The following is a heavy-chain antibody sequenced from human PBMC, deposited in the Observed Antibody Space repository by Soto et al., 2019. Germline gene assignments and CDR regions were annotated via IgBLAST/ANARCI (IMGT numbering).Heavy chain of an antibody. CDR3: ARLRGSHFDMDV. Sequence: SEPLSLTCAVSGGSISSSNWWSWVRQPPGKGLEWIGEIYHSGSTNYNPSLKSRVTISVDRSNSQFSLRLNSVTGADTAMYYCARLRGSHFDMDVWGQGTTVTVSS. V-gene: IGHV4-4*02. J-gene: IGHJ6*02. CDR2: IYHSGST. CDR1: GGSISSSNW.